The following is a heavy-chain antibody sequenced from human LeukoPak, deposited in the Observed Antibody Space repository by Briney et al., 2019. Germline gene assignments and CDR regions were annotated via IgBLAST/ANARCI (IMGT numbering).Heavy chain of an antibody. Sequence: SETLSLTCTVSGGSVTRGAYSWTWIRQPVGKGLEWIGRIYTSGDTKYNPSLKSRVTISVGASNNQFSLRLTSVTAADTAVYYCASGDYGAGSPVMRYWGHGTLVIVSS. D-gene: IGHD3-10*01. CDR3: ASGDYGAGSPVMRY. J-gene: IGHJ4*01. CDR2: IYTSGDT. CDR1: GGSVTRGAYS. V-gene: IGHV4-61*02.